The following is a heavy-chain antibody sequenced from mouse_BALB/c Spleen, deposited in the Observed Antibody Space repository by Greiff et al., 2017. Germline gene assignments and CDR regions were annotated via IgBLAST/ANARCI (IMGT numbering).Heavy chain of an antibody. CDR2: ICTYYGDA. V-gene: IGHV1S137*01. CDR1: GYTFTDYS. Sequence: VQLHQSGAELVRPGVSVKISCKGSGYTFTDYSMHWVKQSHAKSLEWIGVICTYYGDASYNQKFKGKATMTVDKSSSTAYMELARLTSEDSAIYYCARGGYHAMDYWGQGTSVTVSS. J-gene: IGHJ4*01. CDR3: ARGGYHAMDY. D-gene: IGHD1-1*02.